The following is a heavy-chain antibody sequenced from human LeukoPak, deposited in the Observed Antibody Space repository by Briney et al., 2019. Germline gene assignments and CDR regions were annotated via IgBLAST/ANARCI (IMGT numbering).Heavy chain of an antibody. CDR1: GFTFSSYE. V-gene: IGHV3-48*03. Sequence: GGSLRLSCAASGFTFSSYEMNWVRQAPGKGLEWASYISSSGSTRYYADSVKGGFTISRDNAKNSLYLQMNSLRAEDTAVYYCRGYGYGRDYWGQGTLVTVSS. J-gene: IGHJ4*02. CDR3: RGYGYGRDY. CDR2: ISSSGSTR. D-gene: IGHD5-18*01.